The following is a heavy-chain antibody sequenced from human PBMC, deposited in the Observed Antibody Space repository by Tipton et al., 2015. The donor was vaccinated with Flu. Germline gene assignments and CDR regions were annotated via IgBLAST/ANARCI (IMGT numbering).Heavy chain of an antibody. D-gene: IGHD2-2*01. Sequence: QLVQSGDEVEKPGASVKVSCRASGYTFTGYYIHWVRQAPGQGLEWMGWINPNSGGTNYAQEFQGRVTMTRDKSISTAYMELSRLRSDDTAVYHCARAPLGYCSSTSCPSHWFDPWGQGTLVTVSS. CDR2: INPNSGGT. CDR3: ARAPLGYCSSTSCPSHWFDP. J-gene: IGHJ5*02. CDR1: GYTFTGYY. V-gene: IGHV1-2*02.